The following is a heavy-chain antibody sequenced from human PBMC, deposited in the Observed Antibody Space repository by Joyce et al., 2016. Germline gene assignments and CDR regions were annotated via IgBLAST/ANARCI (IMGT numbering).Heavy chain of an antibody. Sequence: EVQLVESGGGLVQPGGALRLSCSASGFTFSSYAMNWFRQAPGKVLEYVSTISSNGGSTYYAESVKCRFTIARDNSKNTLYLQMSSLRAEDTAVYYCVKGLEQWPQPRHDAFDIWGQGTVVTVSS. CDR2: ISSNGGST. V-gene: IGHV3-64D*06. D-gene: IGHD6-19*01. CDR1: GFTFSSYA. J-gene: IGHJ3*02. CDR3: VKGLEQWPQPRHDAFDI.